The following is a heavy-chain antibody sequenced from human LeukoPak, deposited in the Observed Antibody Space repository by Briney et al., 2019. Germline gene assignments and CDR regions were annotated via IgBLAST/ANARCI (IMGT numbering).Heavy chain of an antibody. J-gene: IGHJ5*02. Sequence: GESLKISCKGSGYSFTSYWIGWVRQMPGKGLEWMGIIYPGDSDTRYSPSFQGQVTISADKSISTAYLQWSSLKASDTAMYYCARRGYYGSGSYSHNWFDPWGQGTLVTVSS. CDR3: ARRGYYGSGSYSHNWFDP. CDR1: GYSFTSYW. D-gene: IGHD3-10*01. CDR2: IYPGDSDT. V-gene: IGHV5-51*01.